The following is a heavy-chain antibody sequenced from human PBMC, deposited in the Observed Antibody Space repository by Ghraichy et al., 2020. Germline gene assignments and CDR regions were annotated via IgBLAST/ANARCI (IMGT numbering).Heavy chain of an antibody. J-gene: IGHJ4*02. V-gene: IGHV4-34*01. CDR2: ITHSGKT. CDR1: GGSFSNYY. D-gene: IGHD3-22*01. Sequence: SETLSLTCAVYGGSFSNYYWPWLRKPPGKGLQWIGDITHSGKTNSYTSLKSRVPMTLDTSKNHFSLQLTSVTAADTAVFYCSRGTVDLKFEDSTKWLWATGSFDYWDQGALVILAS. CDR3: SRGTVDLKFEDSTKWLWATGSFDY.